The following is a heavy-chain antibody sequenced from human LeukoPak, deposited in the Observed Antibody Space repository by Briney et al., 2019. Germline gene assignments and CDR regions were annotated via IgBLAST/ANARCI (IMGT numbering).Heavy chain of an antibody. V-gene: IGHV3-21*01. D-gene: IGHD2-15*01. J-gene: IGHJ4*02. Sequence: PGGSLRLSCAASGFTFSSYSMNWVRQAPGKGLEWVSSISSSISYIYYADSMKGRFTMSRDNAKNSLYLQMNSLRAEDTAVYYCARDRESYCTGGSCYSTGDYWGQGTLVTVSS. CDR1: GFTFSSYS. CDR3: ARDRESYCTGGSCYSTGDY. CDR2: ISSSISYI.